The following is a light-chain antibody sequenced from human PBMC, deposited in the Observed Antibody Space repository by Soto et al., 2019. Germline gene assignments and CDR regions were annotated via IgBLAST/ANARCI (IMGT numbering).Light chain of an antibody. V-gene: IGLV2-14*01. CDR1: SSDVGGYNY. CDR3: ASYTTGSTLEV. CDR2: EVS. J-gene: IGLJ3*02. Sequence: QSALTKPASVSGSPGQSITISCTGTSSDVGGYNYVSWYQQHPGKAPKLMIYEVSNRPSGVSDRFSGSKSGNTASLTISGLQAEDEADYYCASYTTGSTLEVFGGGTKLTVL.